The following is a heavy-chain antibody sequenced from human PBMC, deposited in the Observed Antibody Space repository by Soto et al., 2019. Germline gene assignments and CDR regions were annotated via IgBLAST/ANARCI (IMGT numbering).Heavy chain of an antibody. CDR3: ARESGGATATLDYYYFYMDV. D-gene: IGHD5-12*01. CDR2: INPNSGVT. V-gene: IGHV1-2*04. Sequence: VQLVQSGAEVKKPGASVKVSCKSYGDSFNDYYLHWVRQAPGQGLEWMGWINPNSGVTKYAQKFQGWVTMTRDTSIRTVYMELSRLRSDDTAVYYCARESGGATATLDYYYFYMDVWGKGTTVTVSS. J-gene: IGHJ6*03. CDR1: GDSFNDYY.